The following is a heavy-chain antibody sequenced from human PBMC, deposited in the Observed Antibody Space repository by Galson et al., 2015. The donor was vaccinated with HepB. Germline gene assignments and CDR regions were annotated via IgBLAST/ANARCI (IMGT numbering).Heavy chain of an antibody. CDR1: GFTFSDYY. CDR3: ARVGATTGAFDI. J-gene: IGHJ3*02. V-gene: IGHV3-11*06. CDR2: ISSSSSYT. D-gene: IGHD1-26*01. Sequence: SLRLSCAASGFTFSDYYMSWIRQAPGKGLEWVPYISSSSSYTNYADSVKGRFTISRDNAKNSLYLQMNSLRAEDTAVYYCARVGATTGAFDIWGQGTMVTVSS.